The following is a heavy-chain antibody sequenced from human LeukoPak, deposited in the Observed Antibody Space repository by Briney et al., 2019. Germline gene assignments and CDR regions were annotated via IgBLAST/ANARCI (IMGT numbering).Heavy chain of an antibody. Sequence: PGGSLRLSCAASGFTFSDYYMSWIRQAPGKGLEWVSAITGSGGNRFYAGSAKGRFTISRDNSKNTLYLQMNSLRGDDTAVYYCAKDPNGDYIGAFDFQRWGQGTQVTVSS. J-gene: IGHJ1*01. CDR2: ITGSGGNR. D-gene: IGHD4-17*01. V-gene: IGHV3-23*01. CDR1: GFTFSDYY. CDR3: AKDPNGDYIGAFDFQR.